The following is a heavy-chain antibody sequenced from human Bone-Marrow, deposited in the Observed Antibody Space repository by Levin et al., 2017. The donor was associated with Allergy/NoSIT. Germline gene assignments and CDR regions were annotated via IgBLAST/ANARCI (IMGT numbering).Heavy chain of an antibody. CDR1: GYTFTSYD. CDR2: MNPNSGNT. V-gene: IGHV1-8*01. CDR3: ARGPYNSYYYYGVDV. D-gene: IGHD1-14*01. J-gene: IGHJ6*02. Sequence: ASVKVSCKASGYTFTSYDINWVRQATGQGLEWMGWMNPNSGNTGYAQKFQGRVTMTRNTSISTAYMELSSLRSEDTAVYYCARGPYNSYYYYGVDVWGQGTTVTVSS.